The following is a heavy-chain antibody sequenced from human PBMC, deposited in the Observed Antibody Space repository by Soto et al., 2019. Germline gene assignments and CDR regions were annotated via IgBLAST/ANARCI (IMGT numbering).Heavy chain of an antibody. V-gene: IGHV3-48*02. Sequence: EVQLVESGGDLAHPGGSLRLSCLVSGFTFSNYGMDWVRQAPGKGLEWVAYISSNSRTMEYADSVKGRFTISRDNTKNSMSLQIDSLREDDTAMYYCARGGAGRPDYWGQGTLVTVSS. J-gene: IGHJ4*02. CDR2: ISSNSRTM. CDR3: ARGGAGRPDY. CDR1: GFTFSNYG. D-gene: IGHD6-6*01.